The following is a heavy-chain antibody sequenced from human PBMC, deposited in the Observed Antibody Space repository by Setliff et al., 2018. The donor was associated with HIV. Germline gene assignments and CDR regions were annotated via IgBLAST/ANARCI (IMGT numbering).Heavy chain of an antibody. J-gene: IGHJ4*02. CDR3: VKEGRTSTVFDY. CDR2: IYYTGST. Sequence: SETLSLTCTVSGGSFTSGGYYWSWIRQHPGKGLEWIGSIYYTGSTFYNPSLKSRVSISVDTSKRQFHLNVTSVTAADTAVYYCVKEGRTSTVFDYWGQGVMVTVS. D-gene: IGHD1-7*01. V-gene: IGHV4-31*03. CDR1: GGSFTSGGYY.